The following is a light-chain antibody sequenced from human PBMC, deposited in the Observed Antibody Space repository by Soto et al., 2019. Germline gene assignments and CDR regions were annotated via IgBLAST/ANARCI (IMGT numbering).Light chain of an antibody. CDR1: SSDVGAYNY. Sequence: QSALTQPRSVSGSPGQSVTISCTGTSSDVGAYNYVSWYQQHPGKAPKLMIYDVSKRPSGVPDRFSGSKSGNTASLTISGLQAEDEADYYCCSYAGNSRFGGGTKLTVL. CDR2: DVS. V-gene: IGLV2-11*01. J-gene: IGLJ3*02. CDR3: CSYAGNSR.